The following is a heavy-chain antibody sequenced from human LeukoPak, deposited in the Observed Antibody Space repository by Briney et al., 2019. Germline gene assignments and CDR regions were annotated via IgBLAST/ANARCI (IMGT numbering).Heavy chain of an antibody. J-gene: IGHJ4*02. Sequence: GGSLRLSCAASGFTFSSYGMHWVRQAPGKGLEWVAFIRYDGSNKYYADSVKGRFTISRDNSKNTPYLQMNSLRAEDTAVYYCAKGGPSGSYYWFFDYWGQGTLVTVSS. CDR3: AKGGPSGSYYWFFDY. D-gene: IGHD1-26*01. CDR1: GFTFSSYG. V-gene: IGHV3-30*02. CDR2: IRYDGSNK.